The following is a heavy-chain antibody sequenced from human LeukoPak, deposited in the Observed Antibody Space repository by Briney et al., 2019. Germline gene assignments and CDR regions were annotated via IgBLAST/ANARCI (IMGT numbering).Heavy chain of an antibody. CDR3: ARDRDDYFDY. D-gene: IGHD3-10*01. J-gene: IGHJ4*02. Sequence: GGSLRLSCAASEFSVGSNYMTWVRQAPGKGLEWVSLIYSGGSTYYADSVKGRFTISRDNSKNTLSLQMNSLTADDTAVYYCARDRDDYFDYWGQGTLVTVSS. V-gene: IGHV3-66*01. CDR2: IYSGGST. CDR1: EFSVGSNY.